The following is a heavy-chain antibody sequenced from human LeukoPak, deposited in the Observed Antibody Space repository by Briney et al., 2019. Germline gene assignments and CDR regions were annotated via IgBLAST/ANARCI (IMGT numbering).Heavy chain of an antibody. Sequence: GRSLRLSCAATGFTFSNYAIHWGRQAPGKGLEWVAFISDDGSRRHYADSVKGRFTISRGNSKNTLNLQMNSLRAEDTAVYYCVKDRTGTYTLDYWGQGTLVTVSS. CDR3: VKDRTGTYTLDY. CDR2: ISDDGSRR. J-gene: IGHJ4*02. V-gene: IGHV3-30-3*01. CDR1: GFTFSNYA. D-gene: IGHD3-10*01.